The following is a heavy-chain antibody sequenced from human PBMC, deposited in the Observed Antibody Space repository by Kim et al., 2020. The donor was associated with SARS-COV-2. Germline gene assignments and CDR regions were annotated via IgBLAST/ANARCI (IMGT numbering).Heavy chain of an antibody. CDR3: ARDQNCSSTSCPRAYGMDV. Sequence: RVTISVDTSKNQFSLKLSSVTAADTAVYYCARDQNCSSTSCPRAYGMDVWGQGTTVTISS. V-gene: IGHV4-31*02. J-gene: IGHJ6*02. D-gene: IGHD2-2*01.